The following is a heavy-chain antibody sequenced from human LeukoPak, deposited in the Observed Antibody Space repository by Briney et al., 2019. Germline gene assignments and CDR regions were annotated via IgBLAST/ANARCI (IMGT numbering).Heavy chain of an antibody. CDR3: ARVGAYYYYYMDV. V-gene: IGHV3-7*01. Sequence: GGSLRLSCAASEFTFSRYWMSWVRQAPGKGLEWVANIKEDGNEKYCVDSVKGRFTISRDNARKSLYLQMNSLRAEDTAVYYCARVGAYYYYYMDVWGKGTTVTVSS. D-gene: IGHD4/OR15-4a*01. CDR2: IKEDGNEK. CDR1: EFTFSRYW. J-gene: IGHJ6*03.